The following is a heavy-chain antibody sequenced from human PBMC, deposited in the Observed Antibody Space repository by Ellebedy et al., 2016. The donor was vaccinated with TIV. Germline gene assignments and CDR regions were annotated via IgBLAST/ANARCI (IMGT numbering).Heavy chain of an antibody. CDR3: ARHRKNDILTGYDY. D-gene: IGHD3-9*01. Sequence: SETLSLXXTVSGDSVTSSNYFWSWIRRPPGKGLEWIGYIYYSRGTKYNPSLKSRVTISLDTSKNQFSLKLTSVTAADTAVYYCARHRKNDILTGYDYWGQGILVSVSS. J-gene: IGHJ4*02. CDR2: IYYSRGT. V-gene: IGHV4-61*01. CDR1: GDSVTSSNYF.